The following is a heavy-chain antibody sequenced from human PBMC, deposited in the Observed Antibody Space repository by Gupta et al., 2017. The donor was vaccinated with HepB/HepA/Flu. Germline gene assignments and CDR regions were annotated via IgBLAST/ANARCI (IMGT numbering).Heavy chain of an antibody. CDR3: ARAGDTSSSGFDY. CDR1: GGSVSFYY. V-gene: IGHV4-4*07. J-gene: IGHJ4*02. CDR2: IYTSGST. Sequence: QVQLQESGPGLVKPSETLSLTCTVSGGSVSFYYWSWIRQPAGKGLEWIGRIYTSGSTNYNPSLKSRVTMSLDTSKNQFSLSLSSVTAADTAVYYCARAGDTSSSGFDYWGQGTLVTVSS. D-gene: IGHD6-6*01.